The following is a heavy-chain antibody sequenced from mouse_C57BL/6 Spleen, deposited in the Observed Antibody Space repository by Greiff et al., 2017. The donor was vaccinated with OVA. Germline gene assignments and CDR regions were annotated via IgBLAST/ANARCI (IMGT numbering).Heavy chain of an antibody. J-gene: IGHJ2*01. D-gene: IGHD1-1*01. V-gene: IGHV1-55*01. CDR1: GYTFTSYW. Sequence: VQLQQPGAELVKPGASVKMSCKASGYTFTSYWITWVKQRPGQGLEWIGDIYPGSGSTNYNEKFKSKATLTVDTSSSTAYMQLSSLTSEDSAVYYCARDFYYYGSSSPFDYWGQGTTLTVSS. CDR3: ARDFYYYGSSSPFDY. CDR2: IYPGSGST.